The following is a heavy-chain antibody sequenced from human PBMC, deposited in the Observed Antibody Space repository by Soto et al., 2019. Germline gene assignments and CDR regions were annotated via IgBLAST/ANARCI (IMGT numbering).Heavy chain of an antibody. J-gene: IGHJ4*02. CDR1: GGSFSGYY. CDR3: ARLRWEQPWVFDY. Sequence: QVQLQQWGAGLLKPSETLSLTCAVYGGSFSGYYWSWIRQPPVKGLEWIGEINHSGGTNYNPSLKSRVTISVDTSKNQFSLKLSSVTAADTAVFYCARLRWEQPWVFDYWGQGTLVTFSS. CDR2: INHSGGT. D-gene: IGHD1-26*01. V-gene: IGHV4-34*02.